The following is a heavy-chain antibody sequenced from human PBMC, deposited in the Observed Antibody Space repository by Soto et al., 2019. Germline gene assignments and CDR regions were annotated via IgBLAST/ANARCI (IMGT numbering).Heavy chain of an antibody. V-gene: IGHV4-39*01. CDR2: IYYSGRT. J-gene: IGHJ4*02. D-gene: IGHD2-21*02. Sequence: SETLSVACIVWGECISRRSYYWCWIRQPPGKGLEWIGSIYYSGRTYYNPSFKSRVTISIDTSKNQFSLKLSSVTATDTAVYYCARQRTTVVTQAYFDHWGQGALVTVSS. CDR1: GECISRRSYY. CDR3: ARQRTTVVTQAYFDH.